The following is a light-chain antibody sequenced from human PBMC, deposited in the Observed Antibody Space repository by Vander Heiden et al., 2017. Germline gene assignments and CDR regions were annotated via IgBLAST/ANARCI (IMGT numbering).Light chain of an antibody. V-gene: IGLV2-14*01. CDR2: EVD. CDR3: SSYTASLTYV. CDR1: GSDVGGYTY. Sequence: QSALTQPASVSGSPGQSITISCTGTGSDVGGYTYVSWYQQHPGKAPKRRIYEVDNRPSGVSSRFSGSKSGNTASLTISGLQAEDEADDYCSSYTASLTYVLGTATKV. J-gene: IGLJ1*01.